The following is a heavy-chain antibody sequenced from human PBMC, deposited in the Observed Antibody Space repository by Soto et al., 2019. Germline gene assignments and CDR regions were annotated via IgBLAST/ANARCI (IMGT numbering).Heavy chain of an antibody. CDR2: VSGTGTRT. D-gene: IGHD2-15*01. CDR3: AKDPNTDLLGGFEF. Sequence: PWGSRRVSGAASVFTGSSYTMCWVRQAAGKGLEWVSGVSGTGTRTYYADSVKGRFTISRDNSESTLSLQMNSLRDEDTAVYYCAKDPNTDLLGGFEFGGQGTMVTVSS. CDR1: VFTGSSYT. V-gene: IGHV3-23*01. J-gene: IGHJ3*01.